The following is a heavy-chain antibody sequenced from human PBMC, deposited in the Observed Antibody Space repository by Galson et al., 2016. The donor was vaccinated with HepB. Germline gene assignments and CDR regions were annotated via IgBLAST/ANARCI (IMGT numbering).Heavy chain of an antibody. CDR3: ARDFQFGSVSNGY. Sequence: SLRLSCAASGFTFGNYWMHWVHQAPGKGPVWVSRISPDGSSTSYADSVKGRFTISRDNAKNTLYLQMSSLRAEDTAVYYCARDFQFGSVSNGYWGQGTLVTVSA. J-gene: IGHJ4*02. D-gene: IGHD3-10*01. CDR2: ISPDGSST. CDR1: GFTFGNYW. V-gene: IGHV3-74*01.